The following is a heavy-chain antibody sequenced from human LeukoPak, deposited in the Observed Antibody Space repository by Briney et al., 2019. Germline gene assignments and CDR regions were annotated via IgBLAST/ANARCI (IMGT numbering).Heavy chain of an antibody. CDR2: IWYDGSNK. D-gene: IGHD2-8*01. CDR1: GFTFSSYG. Sequence: GGSLRLSCAASGFTFSSYGMHWVRQAPGKGLEWVAVIWYDGSNKYYADSVKGRFTISRDNSKNTLYLQMNSLRAEDKAVYYCAKGGYCTNGVCYTEDAFDIWGQGTMVTVSS. V-gene: IGHV3-33*06. J-gene: IGHJ3*02. CDR3: AKGGYCTNGVCYTEDAFDI.